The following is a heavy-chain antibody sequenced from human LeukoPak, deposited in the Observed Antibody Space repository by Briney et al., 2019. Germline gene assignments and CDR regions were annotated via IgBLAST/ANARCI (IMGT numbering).Heavy chain of an antibody. CDR3: ARGFNRGFDP. CDR2: IYSGGTT. D-gene: IGHD3-10*01. V-gene: IGHV3-53*01. Sequence: GGSLRLSCAASGITVNSNYWSWVRQAPGKGLEWVSVIYSGGTTYYADSVKGRFTFSRDNSKNMLHLQMNSLRAEDTALYYCARGFNRGFDPWGQGTLVIVSS. J-gene: IGHJ5*02. CDR1: GITVNSNY.